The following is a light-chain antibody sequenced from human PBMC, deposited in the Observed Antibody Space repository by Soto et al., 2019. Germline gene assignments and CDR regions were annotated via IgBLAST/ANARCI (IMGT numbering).Light chain of an antibody. CDR1: RGGGDST. V-gene: IGKV3-20*01. J-gene: IGKJ2*01. CDR2: AAS. Sequence: VLTQSPGTLSLSPGERATLSCRASRGGGDSTLAWYQQRFGQAPRLLIYAASKRVTGIPERFSGSGSGTDLTLTISSLEPEDFAVYYCQHYGDSPRNTFGQGTRVEIK. CDR3: QHYGDSPRNT.